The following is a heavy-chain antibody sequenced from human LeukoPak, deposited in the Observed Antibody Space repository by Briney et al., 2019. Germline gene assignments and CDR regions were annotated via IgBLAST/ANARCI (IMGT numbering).Heavy chain of an antibody. Sequence: PSQTLSLTCTVSGGSISSGDYYWSWIRQPPGKGLEWIGYIYYSGSTYYNPSLKSRVTISVDTSKNQFSLKLSSVTAADTAVYYCARDDYSNPNWFDPWGQGTLVTVSS. CDR1: GGSISSGDYY. J-gene: IGHJ5*02. CDR3: ARDDYSNPNWFDP. V-gene: IGHV4-30-4*01. CDR2: IYYSGST. D-gene: IGHD4-11*01.